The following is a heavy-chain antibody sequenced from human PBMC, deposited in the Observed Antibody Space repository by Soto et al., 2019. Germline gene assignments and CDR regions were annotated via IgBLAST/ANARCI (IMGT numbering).Heavy chain of an antibody. V-gene: IGHV3-23*01. CDR2: ITDSGSST. D-gene: IGHD3-22*01. CDR3: ARTRDDSSGYYPYYFDY. Sequence: HPGGSLRLSCAASGFTFRNYAMTWVRQAPGQGLEYVSSITDSGSSTYYADSVKGRFTISRDNSKNTLYLQMNSLRAEDTAVYYCARTRDDSSGYYPYYFDYWGQGTLVTVSS. CDR1: GFTFRNYA. J-gene: IGHJ4*02.